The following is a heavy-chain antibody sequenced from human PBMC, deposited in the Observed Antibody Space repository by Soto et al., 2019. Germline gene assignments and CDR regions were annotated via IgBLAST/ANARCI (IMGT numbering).Heavy chain of an antibody. CDR2: IIPIFGTA. CDR3: ARVGDDYGGNSYYYYGMDV. Sequence: KVSCKASGGTFSSYAISWVRQAPGQGLEWMGGIIPIFGTANYAQKFQGRVTITADKSTSTAYMELSSLRSEDTAVYYCARVGDDYGGNSYYYYGMDVWGQGTTVTVSS. CDR1: GGTFSSYA. J-gene: IGHJ6*02. V-gene: IGHV1-69*06. D-gene: IGHD4-17*01.